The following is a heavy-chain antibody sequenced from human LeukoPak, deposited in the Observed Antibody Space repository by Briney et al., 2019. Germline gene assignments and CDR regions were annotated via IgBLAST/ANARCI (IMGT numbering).Heavy chain of an antibody. CDR1: GYSFTDYW. Sequence: GESLKLSCHVSGYSFTDYWIGWVRQMPGKGLEGMGIIYPGDSDTRYSPSFQGQVTISADKSISTAYLQWSSLKASDTAMYYCARRGLGNSWYVGDYWGQGTLVIVSS. CDR2: IYPGDSDT. D-gene: IGHD6-13*01. CDR3: ARRGLGNSWYVGDY. V-gene: IGHV5-51*01. J-gene: IGHJ4*02.